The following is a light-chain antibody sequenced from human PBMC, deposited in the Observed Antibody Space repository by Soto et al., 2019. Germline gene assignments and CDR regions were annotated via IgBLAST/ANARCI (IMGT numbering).Light chain of an antibody. CDR2: GAS. CDR1: QTVSSY. CDR3: QQYGTLPIT. V-gene: IGKV3-20*01. Sequence: ENACTQSPGTLSLSPGERATLSCRASQTVSSYLTWYQQRPGRAPRLLISGASSRATGIPDRFSGSGSWTDFILSFSRLEPEGFALYYCQQYGTLPITFGQRKRLEIK. J-gene: IGKJ5*01.